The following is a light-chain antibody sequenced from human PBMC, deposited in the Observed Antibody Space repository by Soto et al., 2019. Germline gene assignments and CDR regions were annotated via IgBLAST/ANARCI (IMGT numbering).Light chain of an antibody. CDR3: GTWDGSLSARV. CDR1: SSNIGNNY. V-gene: IGLV1-51*02. CDR2: ENN. J-gene: IGLJ3*02. Sequence: SVLTQPPSVSAAPGQKVTISCSGSSSNIGNNYVSWYQHLPGTAPKLLMYENNKRPSGIPDRFSGSKSGTSATLGITGLQTGDEADYYCGTWDGSLSARVFGGGTKLTVL.